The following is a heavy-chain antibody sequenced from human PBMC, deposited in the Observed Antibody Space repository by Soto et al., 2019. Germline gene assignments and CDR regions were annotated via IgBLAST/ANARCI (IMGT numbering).Heavy chain of an antibody. Sequence: SETLSLTCTVSGGSISSGDYYWSWIRQPPGKGLEWIGYIYYSGSTYYNPSLKSRVTISVDTSKNQFSLKLNSVTTADTAVYYCARESPGAGYFDYWGQGTLVTVSS. CDR3: ARESPGAGYFDY. D-gene: IGHD6-13*01. J-gene: IGHJ4*01. V-gene: IGHV4-30-4*02. CDR1: GGSISSGDYY. CDR2: IYYSGST.